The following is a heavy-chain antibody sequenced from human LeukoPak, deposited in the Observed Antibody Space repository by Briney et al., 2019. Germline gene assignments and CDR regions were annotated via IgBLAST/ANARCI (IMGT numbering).Heavy chain of an antibody. J-gene: IGHJ6*02. D-gene: IGHD2-21*02. CDR2: MNPNSGNT. CDR1: GYTFTSYD. CDR3: ARAYCGGDCYSPYYYGMDV. V-gene: IGHV1-8*01. Sequence: GAPVKVSCKASGYTFTSYDINWVRQATGQGLEWMGWMNPNSGNTGYAQKFQGRVTMTRNTSISTAYMELSSLRSEDTAVYYCARAYCGGDCYSPYYYGMDVWGQGTTVTVSS.